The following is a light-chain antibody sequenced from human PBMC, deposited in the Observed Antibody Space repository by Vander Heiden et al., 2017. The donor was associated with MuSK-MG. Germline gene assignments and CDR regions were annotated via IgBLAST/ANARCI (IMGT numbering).Light chain of an antibody. CDR3: QQCDTTPWT. CDR2: GAS. Sequence: DIQMTQSPSSLSASVRDRVAITCRASQSISSYLNWYQQKPGKAPKLLIYGASSLQSGVPSRFSGSGSGTDFTLTISRLQPEDFATYYCQQCDTTPWTFGQGTKVEIK. J-gene: IGKJ1*01. V-gene: IGKV1-39*01. CDR1: QSISSY.